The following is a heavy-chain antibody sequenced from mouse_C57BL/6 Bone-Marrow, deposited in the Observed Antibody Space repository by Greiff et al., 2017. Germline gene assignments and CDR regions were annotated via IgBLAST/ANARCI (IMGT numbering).Heavy chain of an antibody. J-gene: IGHJ2*01. CDR1: GYTFTSYW. D-gene: IGHD1-1*01. CDR3: AREDYCDSSDDY. CDR2: IYPGSGST. Sequence: VQLQQPGAELVKPGASVTMSCKASGYTFTSYWITWVKQRPGQGLEWIGDIYPGSGSTNYNEKFKSKATLTVDTSSSTAYMQLSSLTSEDSAVYYCAREDYCDSSDDYWDRGTALTVTS. V-gene: IGHV1-55*01.